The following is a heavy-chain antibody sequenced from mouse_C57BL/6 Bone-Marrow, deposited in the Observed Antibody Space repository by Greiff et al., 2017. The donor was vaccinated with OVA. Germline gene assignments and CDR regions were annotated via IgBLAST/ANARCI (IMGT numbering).Heavy chain of an antibody. Sequence: VKLMESGAELARPGASVKLSCKASGYTFTSYGISWVKQRTGQGLEWIGEIYPRSGNTYYNEKFKGKATLTADKSSSTAYMELRSLTSEDSAVYFCARGGVYYGNLFAYWGQGTLVTVSA. J-gene: IGHJ3*01. V-gene: IGHV1-81*01. CDR3: ARGGVYYGNLFAY. D-gene: IGHD2-1*01. CDR2: IYPRSGNT. CDR1: GYTFTSYG.